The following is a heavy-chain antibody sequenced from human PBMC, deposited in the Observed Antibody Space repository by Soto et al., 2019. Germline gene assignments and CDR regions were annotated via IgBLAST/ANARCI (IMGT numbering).Heavy chain of an antibody. CDR2: IIPILGIA. D-gene: IGHD2-2*01. CDR3: ASSPRAPGYCSSTSCYFDY. J-gene: IGHJ4*02. V-gene: IGHV1-69*02. Sequence: GASVKVSCKASGGTFSSYTISWVRQAPGQGLEWMGRIIPILGIANYAQKFQGRVTITADKSTSTAYMELSSLRSEDTAVYYCASSPRAPGYCSSTSCYFDYWGQGTRVTVSS. CDR1: GGTFSSYT.